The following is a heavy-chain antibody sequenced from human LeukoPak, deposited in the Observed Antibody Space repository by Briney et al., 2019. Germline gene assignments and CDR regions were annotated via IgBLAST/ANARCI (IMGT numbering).Heavy chain of an antibody. CDR1: GFTFSSYG. J-gene: IGHJ4*02. V-gene: IGHV3-30*02. CDR2: IRYDGSNK. CDR3: AKDPEPGIAVAGTDYYFDY. D-gene: IGHD6-19*01. Sequence: GGSLRLSCSAFGFTFSSYGMHWVRQAPGKGLEWVAFIRYDGSNKYYADSVKGRFAISRDNSKNTLYLQMNSLRAEDAAVYYCAKDPEPGIAVAGTDYYFDYWGQGTLVTVSS.